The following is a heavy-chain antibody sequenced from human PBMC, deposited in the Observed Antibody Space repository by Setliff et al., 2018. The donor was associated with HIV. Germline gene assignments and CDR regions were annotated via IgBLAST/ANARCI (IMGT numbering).Heavy chain of an antibody. CDR2: IYHSGST. J-gene: IGHJ4*02. CDR1: GGPISSYY. D-gene: IGHD6-19*01. CDR3: ARETSVAVDN. V-gene: IGHV4-59*12. Sequence: SETLSLTCTVSGGPISSYYWSWIRQPPGKGLEWIGRIYHSGSTNYNPSLKSRVTISVDTSKNQFSLKLSSVTAADTAVYYCARETSVAVDNWGQGTLVTVSS.